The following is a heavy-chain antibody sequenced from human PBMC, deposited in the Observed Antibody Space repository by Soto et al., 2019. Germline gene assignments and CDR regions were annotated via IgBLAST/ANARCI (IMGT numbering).Heavy chain of an antibody. CDR3: ARAQKYYYYYMDV. V-gene: IGHV4-31*03. J-gene: IGHJ6*03. Sequence: SETLSLTCTVSGGSISIGGYYWSWIRQHPGKGLEWIGYIYYSGSTYYNPSLKSRVTISVDTSKNQFSLKLSSVTAADTAVYYCARAQKYYYYYMDVWGKGTTVTVSS. CDR2: IYYSGST. CDR1: GGSISIGGYY.